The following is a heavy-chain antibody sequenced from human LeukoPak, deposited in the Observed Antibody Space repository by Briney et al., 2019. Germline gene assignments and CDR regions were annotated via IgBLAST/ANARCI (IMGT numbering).Heavy chain of an antibody. CDR2: IKEDGSNK. J-gene: IGHJ4*02. CDR3: ARRYFDS. Sequence: GGSLGLSCAASGFTFSDYWMQWVRQAPGKGLEWVANIKEDGSNKYYVDSVKGRFTISRDNAKNSLYLQMNSLGAEDTAVYYCARRYFDSWGQGTLVTVSS. CDR1: GFTFSDYW. V-gene: IGHV3-7*03.